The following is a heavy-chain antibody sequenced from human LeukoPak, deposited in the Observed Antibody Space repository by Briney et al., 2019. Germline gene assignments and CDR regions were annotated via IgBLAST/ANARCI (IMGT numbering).Heavy chain of an antibody. Sequence: GGSLRLSCAASGFTFSSYGRHWVRQAPGKGLEWVAFIRYDGSNKYYADSVKGRFTISRDNSKNSLYLQMNSLRTEDTALYYCAKFDYYDSSGHPGAAFDIWGQGTMVTVSS. D-gene: IGHD3-22*01. CDR3: AKFDYYDSSGHPGAAFDI. V-gene: IGHV3-30*02. J-gene: IGHJ3*02. CDR1: GFTFSSYG. CDR2: IRYDGSNK.